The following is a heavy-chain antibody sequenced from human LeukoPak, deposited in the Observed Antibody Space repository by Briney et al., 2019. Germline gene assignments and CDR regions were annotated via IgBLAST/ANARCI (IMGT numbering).Heavy chain of an antibody. D-gene: IGHD3-10*01. Sequence: PSETLSLTCTVSGGSISSYYWSWIRQPPGKGLERIGYIYYSGSTNYNPSLKSRVTISVDTSKNQFSLKLSSVTAADTAVYYCARAVWFGDHNYYYYYYYMDVWGKGTTVTISS. V-gene: IGHV4-59*01. J-gene: IGHJ6*03. CDR1: GGSISSYY. CDR2: IYYSGST. CDR3: ARAVWFGDHNYYYYYYYMDV.